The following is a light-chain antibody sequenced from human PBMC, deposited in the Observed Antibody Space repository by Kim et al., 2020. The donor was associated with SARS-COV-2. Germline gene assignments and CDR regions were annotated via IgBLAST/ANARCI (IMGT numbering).Light chain of an antibody. Sequence: QLVLTQSPSASASLGASVKLTCTLSSGHSSYAIAWHQQQPEKGPRYLMKVNGDGSHNKGDGNPDRFSGSSSGAERYLTISSLQSEDEADYYCQTWGAGIWVFGGGTQLTVL. CDR1: SGHSSYA. CDR3: QTWGAGIWV. J-gene: IGLJ3*02. CDR2: VNGDGSH. V-gene: IGLV4-69*01.